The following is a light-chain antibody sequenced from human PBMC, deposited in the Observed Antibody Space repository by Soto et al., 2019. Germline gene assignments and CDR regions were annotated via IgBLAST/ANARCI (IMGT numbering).Light chain of an antibody. J-gene: IGLJ2*01. Sequence: QSALTQPASVSGSPGQSITISCTGTSSDVGSYNLVSWYQQHPGKVPKFMIYEGSKRPSGVSNRCSGSKSGNTASLTISGLQAEDEADYYCCSYAGSSTLVFGGGTTLTVL. CDR1: SSDVGSYNL. V-gene: IGLV2-23*01. CDR2: EGS. CDR3: CSYAGSSTLV.